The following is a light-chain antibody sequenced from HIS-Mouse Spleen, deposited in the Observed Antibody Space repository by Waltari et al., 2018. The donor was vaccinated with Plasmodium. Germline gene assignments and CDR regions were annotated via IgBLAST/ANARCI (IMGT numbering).Light chain of an antibody. V-gene: IGLV2-23*01. CDR3: CSYAGSSTNWV. CDR2: EGS. CDR1: SSDVGGYNL. Sequence: GQSITISCTGTSSDVGGYNLVSWYQQHPGKAPKLMIYEGSKRPSGVSNRFSGSKSGNTASLTISGLQAEDEADYYCCSYAGSSTNWVFGGGTKLTVL. J-gene: IGLJ3*02.